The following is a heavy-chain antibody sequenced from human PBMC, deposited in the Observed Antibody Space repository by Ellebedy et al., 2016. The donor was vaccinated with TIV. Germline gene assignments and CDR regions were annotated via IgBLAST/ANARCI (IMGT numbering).Heavy chain of an antibody. Sequence: GESLKISCAASGFTFSSYNMNWVRQAPGKGLEWVSSISSNIGNKYCADSVEGRFTISRDNARNSLYLQMNSLRADDTAVYYCVRAVPNWFDPWGQGTLVTVSS. CDR3: VRAVPNWFDP. CDR2: ISSNIGNK. CDR1: GFTFSSYN. J-gene: IGHJ5*02. V-gene: IGHV3-21*01.